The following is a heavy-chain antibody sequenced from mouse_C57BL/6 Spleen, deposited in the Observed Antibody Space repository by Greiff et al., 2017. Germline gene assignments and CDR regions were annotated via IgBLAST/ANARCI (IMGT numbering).Heavy chain of an antibody. CDR2: IDPSDSYT. V-gene: IGHV1-59*01. Sequence: QVQLQQPGAELVRPGTSVKLSCKASGYTFTSYWMHWVKQRPGQGLEWIGVIDPSDSYTNYNQKFKGKATLTVDTSSSTAYMQLSSLTSEDSAVYYCASCPPGLLAWFAYWGQGTLVTVSA. CDR3: ASCPPGLLAWFAY. CDR1: GYTFTSYW. D-gene: IGHD1-1*01. J-gene: IGHJ3*01.